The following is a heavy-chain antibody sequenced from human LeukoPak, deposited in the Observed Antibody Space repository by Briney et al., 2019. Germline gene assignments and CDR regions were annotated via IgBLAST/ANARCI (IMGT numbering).Heavy chain of an antibody. CDR2: ISSSSSSI. J-gene: IGHJ4*02. CDR1: GFTFSSYW. D-gene: IGHD3-22*01. CDR3: ARQTYYYDSSGYWFDY. Sequence: GGSLRLSCAASGFTFSSYWMNWVRQAPGKGLEWVSSISSSSSSIYYADSVKGRFTISRDNAKNSLYLQMNSLRAEDTAVYYCARQTYYYDSSGYWFDYWGQGTLVTVSS. V-gene: IGHV3-21*01.